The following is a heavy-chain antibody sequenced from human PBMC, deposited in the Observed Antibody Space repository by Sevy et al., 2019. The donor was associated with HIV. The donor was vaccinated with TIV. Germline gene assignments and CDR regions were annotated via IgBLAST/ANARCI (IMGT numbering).Heavy chain of an antibody. V-gene: IGHV3-23*01. CDR2: ISGSGGTT. Sequence: GVSLRLSCAASGFTFSSYAMTWVRQAPGKGLEWVSTISGSGGTTYFPDSLKGRFTISRDNSKNTLYLQMNTLRAEDTALYFCAKGSVYQYGGAFDIWGQGTMVTVSS. CDR1: GFTFSSYA. J-gene: IGHJ3*02. CDR3: AKGSVYQYGGAFDI. D-gene: IGHD3-3*01.